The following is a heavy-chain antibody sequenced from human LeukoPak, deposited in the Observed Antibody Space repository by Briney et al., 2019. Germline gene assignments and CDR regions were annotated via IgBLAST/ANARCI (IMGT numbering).Heavy chain of an antibody. D-gene: IGHD3-10*01. Sequence: VSVKVSCKASGYTFTGYYMHWVRQAPGQGLEWMGWINPNSGGTNYAQKFQGRVTMTRDTSISTAYMELSRLRSDDTAVYYCARVQVLLWFGIDYWGQGTLVTVSS. J-gene: IGHJ4*02. V-gene: IGHV1-2*02. CDR1: GYTFTGYY. CDR2: INPNSGGT. CDR3: ARVQVLLWFGIDY.